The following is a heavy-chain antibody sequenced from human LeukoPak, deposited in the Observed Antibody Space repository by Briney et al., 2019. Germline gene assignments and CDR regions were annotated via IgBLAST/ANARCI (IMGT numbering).Heavy chain of an antibody. D-gene: IGHD6-25*01. CDR2: IYNSGST. J-gene: IGHJ3*02. CDR1: GGSISSYY. Sequence: PSETLPLTRTVSGGSISSYYGSWIGQPPGKGLECIGYIYNSGSTNYNPSLKSRVSISVDTSKNQFSLKLSSVTAADTAVYYCARSAIDAFDIWGQGTMATHSS. V-gene: IGHV4-59*08. CDR3: ARSAIDAFDI.